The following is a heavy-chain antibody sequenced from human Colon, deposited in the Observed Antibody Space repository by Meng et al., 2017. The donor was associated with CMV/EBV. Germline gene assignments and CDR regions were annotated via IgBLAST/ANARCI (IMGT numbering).Heavy chain of an antibody. V-gene: IGHV3-7*01. CDR1: GFSLSDYW. CDR3: ARGGCISRSCYRDYYYYGMDV. CDR2: IKQDGSDE. J-gene: IGHJ6*02. Sequence: GESLKISRAVSGFSLSDYWMNWVRQAPGKGLEWVANIKQDGSDENYVDSVKGRFTVSRDNAKNSVYLQMDSLRAEDTAVYYCARGGCISRSCYRDYYYYGMDVWGQGTTVTVSS. D-gene: IGHD2-2*01.